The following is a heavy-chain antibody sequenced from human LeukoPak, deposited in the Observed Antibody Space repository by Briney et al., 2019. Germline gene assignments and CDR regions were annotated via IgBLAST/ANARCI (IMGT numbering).Heavy chain of an antibody. D-gene: IGHD1-26*01. J-gene: IGHJ4*02. CDR2: IYYSVSA. V-gene: IGHV4-59*01. CDR3: GSGGRSGSYYIAY. CDR1: GGSISSYY. Sequence: SETLSLTCTVSGGSISSYYWSWIRQPPGEGLEWIGDIYYSVSATYNPSLKRRVTISVDTSQNKFSLKMSSVSAPDTALYFCGSGGRSGSYYIAYWGQGTLVTVSS.